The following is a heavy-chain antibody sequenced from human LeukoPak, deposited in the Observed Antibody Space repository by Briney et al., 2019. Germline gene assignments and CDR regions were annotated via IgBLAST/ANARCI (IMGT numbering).Heavy chain of an antibody. J-gene: IGHJ4*02. CDR3: ARENYYGSGSYCFDY. D-gene: IGHD3-10*01. V-gene: IGHV3-7*03. Sequence: GGSLRLSCAASGFTFSSYWMSWVRQAPGKGLEWVANIKQEGSEKYYGDSVKGRFPISRHNAKNYLYLQMNSLRAEDTAVYYCARENYYGSGSYCFDYWGQGTLVTVSS. CDR1: GFTFSSYW. CDR2: IKQEGSEK.